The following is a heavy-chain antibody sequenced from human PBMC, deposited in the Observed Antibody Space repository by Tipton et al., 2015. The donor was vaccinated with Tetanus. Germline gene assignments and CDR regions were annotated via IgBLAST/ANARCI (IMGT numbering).Heavy chain of an antibody. Sequence: TLSLTCAVSGGSISSSNWWSWVRQPPGKGLEWIGEIYHSGSTNYNPSLKSRVTISVDKSKNHFFLKLSSVTAADTAVYYCARDQGVGATGFDYWGQGTLVTVSS. J-gene: IGHJ4*02. CDR2: IYHSGST. CDR1: GGSISSSNW. CDR3: ARDQGVGATGFDY. D-gene: IGHD1-26*01. V-gene: IGHV4-4*02.